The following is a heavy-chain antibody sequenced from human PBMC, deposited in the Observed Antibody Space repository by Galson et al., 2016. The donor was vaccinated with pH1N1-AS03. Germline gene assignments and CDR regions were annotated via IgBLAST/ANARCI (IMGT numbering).Heavy chain of an antibody. CDR2: IYYSGRT. CDR3: ATLSVTTFLFDS. D-gene: IGHD2/OR15-2a*01. V-gene: IGHV4-39*07. Sequence: SETLSLTCTVSGDSISSSNFYWAWIRQPPGKGLEWIGSIYYSGRTYYNPSLKSRVTMSLDTSKNQFSLTLSSVTAADPAVYYRATLSVTTFLFDSWGQGTLVAVSS. J-gene: IGHJ4*02. CDR1: GDSISSSNFY.